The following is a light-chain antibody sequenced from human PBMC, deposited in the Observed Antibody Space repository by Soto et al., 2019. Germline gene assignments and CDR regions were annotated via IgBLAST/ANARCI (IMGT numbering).Light chain of an antibody. CDR1: QSISKW. CDR3: QQYNGHSTWT. Sequence: DIQMTQSPSTLSASVGDRVTITCRASQSISKWLAWYQQKPGKAPKVLIWDASSLQRGVPSRFSGSGSGTEFTLTISSQQPDDFATYYCQQYNGHSTWTFGQGTKVEIK. J-gene: IGKJ1*01. V-gene: IGKV1-5*01. CDR2: DAS.